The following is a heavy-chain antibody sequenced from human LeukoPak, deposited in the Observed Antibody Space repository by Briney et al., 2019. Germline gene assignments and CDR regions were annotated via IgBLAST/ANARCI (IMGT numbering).Heavy chain of an antibody. CDR1: GGSISSGYYY. J-gene: IGHJ6*03. D-gene: IGHD2-15*01. V-gene: IGHV4-61*01. CDR2: IYYSGST. Sequence: SETLSLTCTVSGGSISSGYYYWSWIRQHPGKGLEWIGYIYYSGSTHYNPSLKSRVTISVDTSKNQFSLKLSSVTAADTAVYYCARVILWWEQRDCYYYMDVWGKGTTVTVSS. CDR3: ARVILWWEQRDCYYYMDV.